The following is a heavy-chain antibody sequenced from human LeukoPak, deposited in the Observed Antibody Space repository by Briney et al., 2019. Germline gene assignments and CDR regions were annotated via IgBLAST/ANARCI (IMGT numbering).Heavy chain of an antibody. V-gene: IGHV3-23*01. Sequence: PGGSLRLSCAASGFTFSSYAMSWVRQAPGKGLEWVSAISGSGGSTYYADSVKGRFTISRDNSKNTLYLQMNSLRAEDTAVYYCAKDPHYDSSGYYYAPGYFDYWGQGTLVTVSS. D-gene: IGHD3-22*01. CDR2: ISGSGGST. CDR1: GFTFSSYA. J-gene: IGHJ4*02. CDR3: AKDPHYDSSGYYYAPGYFDY.